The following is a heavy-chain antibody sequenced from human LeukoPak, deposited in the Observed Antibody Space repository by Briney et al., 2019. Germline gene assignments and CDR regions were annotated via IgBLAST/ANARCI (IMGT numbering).Heavy chain of an antibody. CDR3: ARVVSGSYLDY. D-gene: IGHD1-26*01. CDR1: GGSISSYY. J-gene: IGHJ4*02. CDR2: IYYSGST. Sequence: PSETLSLTCTVSGGSISSYYWSWIRQPPGKGLEWIGYIYYSGSTNYNPSLKSRVTISVDTSKNQFSLKLSSVTAADTAVYYCARVVSGSYLDYWGQGTLVTVSS. V-gene: IGHV4-59*01.